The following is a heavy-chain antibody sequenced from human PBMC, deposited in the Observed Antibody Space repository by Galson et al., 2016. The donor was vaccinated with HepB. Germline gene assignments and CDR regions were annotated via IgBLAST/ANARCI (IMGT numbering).Heavy chain of an antibody. CDR2: INYSGNT. Sequence: LSLTCTVSGGSISSRSYYWGWIRQSPGKGLEWIGSINYSGNTHYHSSLKSRVTIFVDTSKNQFYVKLNSVTAADTAVYYCARPYSGSNLGGFDYWGQGTLVTVSS. D-gene: IGHD1-26*01. J-gene: IGHJ4*02. CDR1: GGSISSRSYY. CDR3: ARPYSGSNLGGFDY. V-gene: IGHV4-39*01.